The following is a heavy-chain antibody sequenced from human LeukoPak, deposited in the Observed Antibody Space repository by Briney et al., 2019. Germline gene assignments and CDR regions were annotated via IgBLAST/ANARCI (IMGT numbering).Heavy chain of an antibody. CDR2: IIPILGIA. CDR1: GGTFSSYA. CDR3: AREFSRANYDYVWGSLDY. V-gene: IGHV1-69*04. J-gene: IGHJ4*02. Sequence: ASVKVSCKASGGTFSSYAISWARQAPGQGLEWMGRIIPILGIANYAQKFQGRVTITADKSTSTAYMELSSLRSEDTAVYYCAREFSRANYDYVWGSLDYWGQGTLVTVSS. D-gene: IGHD3-16*01.